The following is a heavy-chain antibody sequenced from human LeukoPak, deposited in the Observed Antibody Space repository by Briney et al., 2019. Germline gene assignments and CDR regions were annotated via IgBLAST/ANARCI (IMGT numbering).Heavy chain of an antibody. J-gene: IGHJ6*03. CDR2: ISSNGGST. Sequence: PGGSLRLFCAASGFTFSSYAMHWVHQTPGKGLEYVSAISSNGGSTYYANSVKGRFTISRDNSKNTLYLQMGSLRAEDMAVYYCARDSGIAVAGTAYYYYYMDVWGKGTTVTVSS. CDR1: GFTFSSYA. V-gene: IGHV3-64*01. D-gene: IGHD6-19*01. CDR3: ARDSGIAVAGTAYYYYYMDV.